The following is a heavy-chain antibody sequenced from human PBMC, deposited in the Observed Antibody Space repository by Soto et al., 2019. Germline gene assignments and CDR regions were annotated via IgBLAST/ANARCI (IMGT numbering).Heavy chain of an antibody. D-gene: IGHD5-12*01. CDR3: TTDWL. CDR2: IKSKTDGGTA. Sequence: GGSLRLSCVASGFTFSNVWMSWVRQAPGKGLQWVGRIKSKTDGGTADYAAPVKDRFTISRDDSENTLYLQMNSLKTDDSAVYYCTTDWLWGQGTLVTVSS. V-gene: IGHV3-15*01. CDR1: GFTFSNVW. J-gene: IGHJ4*02.